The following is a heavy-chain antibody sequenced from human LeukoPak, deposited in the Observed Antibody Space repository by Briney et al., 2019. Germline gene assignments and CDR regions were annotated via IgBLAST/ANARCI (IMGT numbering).Heavy chain of an antibody. CDR3: ASLSITIFGVVIIE. CDR1: GGSISSSSYY. CDR2: IYYSGST. Sequence: SETLSLTCTVSGGSISSSSYYWGWIRQPPGEGLEWIGSIYYSGSTYYNPSLKSRVTISVDTSKNQFSLKLSSVTAADTAVYYCASLSITIFGVVIIEWGQGTLVTVSS. J-gene: IGHJ4*02. D-gene: IGHD3-3*01. V-gene: IGHV4-39*01.